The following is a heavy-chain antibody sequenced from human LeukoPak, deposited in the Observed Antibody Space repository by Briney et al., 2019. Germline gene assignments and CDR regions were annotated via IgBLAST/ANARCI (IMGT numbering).Heavy chain of an antibody. Sequence: GESLQVSCKGSAYSFTSYWISWVRQMPGKGLEWMGRIDPSDSYTNYSPSFQGHVTISADKSISTAYLHWSSLKASDTAMYYCASLEMATDYWGQGTLVTVSS. CDR1: AYSFTSYW. CDR2: IDPSDSYT. J-gene: IGHJ4*02. D-gene: IGHD5-24*01. V-gene: IGHV5-10-1*01. CDR3: ASLEMATDY.